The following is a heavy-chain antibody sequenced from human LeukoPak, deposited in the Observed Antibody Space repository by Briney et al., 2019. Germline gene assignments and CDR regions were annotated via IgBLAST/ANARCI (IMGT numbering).Heavy chain of an antibody. CDR2: IIPIFGTA. V-gene: IGHV1-69*13. J-gene: IGHJ6*02. CDR3: ARYSYGPNPFYYYGMDV. CDR1: GGTFSSYA. D-gene: IGHD5-18*01. Sequence: ASVKVSCKASGGTFSSYAISWVRQAPGQGLEWMGGIIPIFGTANYAQKFQGRVTITADESTSTAYMELSSLRSEDTAVYYCARYSYGPNPFYYYGMDVWGQGTTVTVSS.